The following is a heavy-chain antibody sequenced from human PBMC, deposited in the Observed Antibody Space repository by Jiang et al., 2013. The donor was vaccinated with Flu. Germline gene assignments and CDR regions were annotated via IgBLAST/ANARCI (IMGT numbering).Heavy chain of an antibody. CDR1: GGSISSYY. Sequence: GPGLVKPSETLSLTCTVSGGSISSYYWSWIRQPPGKGLEWIGYIYYSGSTNYNPSLKSRVTISVDTSKNQFSLKLSSVTAADTAVYYCARSGSYSVDYFDYWGQGTLVTVSS. D-gene: IGHD1-26*01. V-gene: IGHV4-59*01. CDR2: IYYSGST. J-gene: IGHJ4*02. CDR3: ARSGSYSVDYFDY.